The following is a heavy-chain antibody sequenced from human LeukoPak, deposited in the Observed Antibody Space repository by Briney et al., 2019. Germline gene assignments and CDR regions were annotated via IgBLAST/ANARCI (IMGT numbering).Heavy chain of an antibody. V-gene: IGHV4-61*02. Sequence: TLSLTCTVSGGSISSGSYYWSWIRQPAGKGLEWIGRIYTSGSTNYNPSLKSRVTISVDTSKNQFSLKLSSVTAADTAVYYRARGGGRYCSGGSCYSGRINFDYWGQGTLVTVSS. J-gene: IGHJ4*02. CDR2: IYTSGST. D-gene: IGHD2-15*01. CDR1: GGSISSGSYY. CDR3: ARGGGRYCSGGSCYSGRINFDY.